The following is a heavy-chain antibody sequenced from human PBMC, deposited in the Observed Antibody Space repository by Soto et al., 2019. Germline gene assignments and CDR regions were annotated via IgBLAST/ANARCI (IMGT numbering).Heavy chain of an antibody. CDR1: GGSINNNDYY. V-gene: IGHV4-30-4*01. CDR2: VYYSGSS. Sequence: QLQESGPGLVKPSQTLSLTCSVSGGSINNNDYYWSWIRQTPGKGLEWIGYVYYSGSSDYIPSLKSRRSMSIDKSKNQFHLKLNSVTAADTATYYCARMSYFYDKWYFDIWGRGTLVTVSS. D-gene: IGHD3-22*01. J-gene: IGHJ2*01. CDR3: ARMSYFYDKWYFDI.